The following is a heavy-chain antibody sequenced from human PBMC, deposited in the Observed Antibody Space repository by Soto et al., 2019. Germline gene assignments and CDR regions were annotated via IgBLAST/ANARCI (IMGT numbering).Heavy chain of an antibody. V-gene: IGHV3-23*01. J-gene: IGHJ3*02. Sequence: GSLRLSCAASGFTFSSYAMSWVRQAPGKGLEWVSAISGSGGSTYYADSVKGRFTISRDNSKNTLYLQMNSLRAEDTAVYYCAKDLWYYDFWSGSPDAFDIWGQGTMVTVS. D-gene: IGHD3-3*01. CDR1: GFTFSSYA. CDR3: AKDLWYYDFWSGSPDAFDI. CDR2: ISGSGGST.